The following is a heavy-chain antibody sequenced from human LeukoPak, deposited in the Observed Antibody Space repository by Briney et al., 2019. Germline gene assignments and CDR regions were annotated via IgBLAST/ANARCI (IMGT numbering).Heavy chain of an antibody. CDR3: GEGGAVLFAEPED. CDR2: ISGSGGST. CDR1: GFTFSSYA. V-gene: IGHV3-23*01. D-gene: IGHD3-10*01. J-gene: IGHJ4*02. Sequence: GGSLRLSCAASGFTFSSYAMSWVRQAPGKGLEWVSAISGSGGSTYYADSVKGRFTISRDNSKNTLYLQMNSLRAEEAAVYYCGEGGAVLFAEPEDWGQGTLVTVSS.